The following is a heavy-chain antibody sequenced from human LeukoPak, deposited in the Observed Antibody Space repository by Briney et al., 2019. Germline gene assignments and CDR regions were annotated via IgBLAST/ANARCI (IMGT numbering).Heavy chain of an antibody. CDR1: GYTFTSYG. CDR3: ARGLGYCSGGSCYSPWFDP. Sequence: ASVKVSCKASGYTFTSYGISWVRQAPGQGLEWMGWISAYNDNTNYAQKLQGRVTMTTDTSTSTAYMELRSLRSDDTAVYYCARGLGYCSGGSCYSPWFDPWGQGTLVTVSS. J-gene: IGHJ5*02. D-gene: IGHD2-15*01. CDR2: ISAYNDNT. V-gene: IGHV1-18*01.